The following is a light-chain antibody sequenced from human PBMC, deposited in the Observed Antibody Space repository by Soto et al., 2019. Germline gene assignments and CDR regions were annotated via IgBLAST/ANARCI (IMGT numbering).Light chain of an antibody. Sequence: QPVLTQPPSASGTPGQRVTISCSGSSSNIGSNTVNWYQQLPGTAPKHLIYSNNQRPSGVPDRFSGSKSGTSASLAISGRQSEDEADYYCAAWDESLNGVVFGGGTKVTGL. CDR2: SNN. CDR3: AAWDESLNGVV. J-gene: IGLJ2*01. CDR1: SSNIGSNT. V-gene: IGLV1-44*01.